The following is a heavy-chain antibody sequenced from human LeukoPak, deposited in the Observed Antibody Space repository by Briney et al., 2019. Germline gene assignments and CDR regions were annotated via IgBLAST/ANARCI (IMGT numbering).Heavy chain of an antibody. D-gene: IGHD3-10*01. Sequence: GASLRLSCAASGFTFSSYAMSWVRQAPGKGLEWVSAISGSGGSTYYADSVKGRFTISRDNPKNTLYLQMNSLRAEDTAVYYCAKLASITMVRGVTVPHFDYWGQGTLVTVSS. V-gene: IGHV3-23*01. CDR1: GFTFSSYA. J-gene: IGHJ4*02. CDR3: AKLASITMVRGVTVPHFDY. CDR2: ISGSGGST.